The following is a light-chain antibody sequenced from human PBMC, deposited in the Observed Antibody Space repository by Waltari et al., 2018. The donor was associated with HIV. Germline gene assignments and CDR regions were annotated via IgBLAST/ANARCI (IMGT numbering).Light chain of an antibody. J-gene: IGLJ2*01. CDR2: YNA. CDR3: HVWDTISDHVV. V-gene: IGLV3-21*04. CDR1: NIGTKR. Sequence: SYVLTQPPSVSVAPGKPAKITCVGNNIGTKRVHWYQQKPDQAPVLVIYYNADRPSGIPERFSGSNSGNTATLTINRVEAGDEADYYCHVWDTISDHVVFGGGSKLTVL.